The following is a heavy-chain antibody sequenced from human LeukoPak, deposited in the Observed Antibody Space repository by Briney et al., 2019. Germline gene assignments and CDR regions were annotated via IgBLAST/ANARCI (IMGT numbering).Heavy chain of an antibody. V-gene: IGHV4-30-2*01. Sequence: SSETLSLTCTVSGGSISSGGYSWSWVRQPPGEGLEWIGYIYHSGSTYYNPSLKSRFTISVYRSKNQFSLKLSSVTAADPALYYSARAGDDSSRCHTSFDYWGQGTLVTVSS. D-gene: IGHD3-22*01. CDR1: GGSISSGGYS. CDR2: IYHSGST. J-gene: IGHJ4*02. CDR3: ARAGDDSSRCHTSFDY.